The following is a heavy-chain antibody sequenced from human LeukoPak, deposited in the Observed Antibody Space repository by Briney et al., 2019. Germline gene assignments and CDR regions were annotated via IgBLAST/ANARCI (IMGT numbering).Heavy chain of an antibody. CDR3: ARDYGYVWGSYRYVGGIDY. J-gene: IGHJ4*02. D-gene: IGHD3-16*02. V-gene: IGHV3-7*04. Sequence: RGSLRLSCAASGFTFSTYWMSWVRQAPGKGLEWVANTKKEGSEKYYVDSVKGRFTISRDNAKNSLYLQMNSLRAEDTAVYYCARDYGYVWGSYRYVGGIDYWGQGTLVTVSS. CDR2: TKKEGSEK. CDR1: GFTFSTYW.